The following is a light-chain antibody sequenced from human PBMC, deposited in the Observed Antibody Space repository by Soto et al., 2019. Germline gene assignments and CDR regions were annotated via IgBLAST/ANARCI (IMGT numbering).Light chain of an antibody. CDR2: GVF. Sequence: DIQMTQSPSSLSASVGDRVTLTCRASQGIGDDLGGYQQQPGRAPKRLIYGVFNLQSGVPSRFSGSGSGTEFTLTISSLQPEDFATYYCLQHRSYPWTFGQGTKVEIK. V-gene: IGKV1-17*01. J-gene: IGKJ1*01. CDR3: LQHRSYPWT. CDR1: QGIGDD.